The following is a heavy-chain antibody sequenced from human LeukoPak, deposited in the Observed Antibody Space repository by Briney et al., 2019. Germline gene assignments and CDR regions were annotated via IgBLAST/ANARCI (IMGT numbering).Heavy chain of an antibody. J-gene: IGHJ6*03. CDR3: ARSSYYYYMDV. CDR1: GGSISSYY. CDR2: IYYSGST. Sequence: SETLSLTCTVSGGSISSYYWSWIRQPPGKGLEWIGYIYYSGSTNYNPSLKSRVTISVDTSKNQFSLKLSSVTAADTAVYYCARSSYYYYMDVWGKGTTVTVSS. V-gene: IGHV4-59*01. D-gene: IGHD6-13*01.